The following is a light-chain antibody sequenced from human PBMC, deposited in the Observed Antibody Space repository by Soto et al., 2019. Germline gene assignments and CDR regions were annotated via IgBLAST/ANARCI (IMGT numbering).Light chain of an antibody. V-gene: IGLV2-11*01. CDR2: DVS. J-gene: IGLJ1*01. Sequence: QSVLTQPRSVSGAAGQSVTISCTGTSSDVGGYNYVSWYQQHPGKAPKLMIYDVSKRPSGVPDRFSGSKSGNTASLTISGLQAEDEADYYCCSYAGSLYAFGPGTKVTVL. CDR3: CSYAGSLYA. CDR1: SSDVGGYNY.